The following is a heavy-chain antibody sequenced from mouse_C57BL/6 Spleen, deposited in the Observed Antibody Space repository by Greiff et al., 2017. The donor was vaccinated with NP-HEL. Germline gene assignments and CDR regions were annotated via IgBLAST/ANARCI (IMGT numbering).Heavy chain of an antibody. CDR2: IHPNSGST. CDR1: GYTFTSYW. J-gene: IGHJ4*01. D-gene: IGHD1-1*01. CDR3: ARHPPGSSPYYAMDY. V-gene: IGHV1-64*01. Sequence: QVQLQQPGAELVKPGASVKLSCKASGYTFTSYWMHWVKQRPGQGLEWIGMIHPNSGSTNYNEKFKSKATLTVDKSSSTAYMQLSSLTSEDSAVYYCARHPPGSSPYYAMDYWGQGTSVTVSS.